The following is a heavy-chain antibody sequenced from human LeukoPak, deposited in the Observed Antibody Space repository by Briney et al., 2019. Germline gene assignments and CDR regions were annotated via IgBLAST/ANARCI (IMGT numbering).Heavy chain of an antibody. D-gene: IGHD5-18*01. CDR3: AKDMGSYGKHFDY. J-gene: IGHJ4*02. Sequence: GASVKVSCKASGYTFTSYDINWVRQATGQGLEWMGWMNPNSGNTGYAQKFQGRVTMTRNTSISTAYMELSSLRSEDTALYYCAKDMGSYGKHFDYWGQGTLVTVSS. CDR1: GYTFTSYD. V-gene: IGHV1-8*01. CDR2: MNPNSGNT.